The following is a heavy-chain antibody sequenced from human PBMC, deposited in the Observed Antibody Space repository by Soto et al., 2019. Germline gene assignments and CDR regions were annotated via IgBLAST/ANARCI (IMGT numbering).Heavy chain of an antibody. CDR3: ARARHCSGGSCYWFDP. CDR1: GGSISSYY. Sequence: SETLSLTCTVSGGSISSYYWSWIRQPPGKGLEWIGYIYYSGSTNYNPSLKSRVTISVDTSKNQFSLKLGSVTAADTAVYYCARARHCSGGSCYWFDPWGQGTLVTVSS. J-gene: IGHJ5*02. D-gene: IGHD2-15*01. CDR2: IYYSGST. V-gene: IGHV4-59*01.